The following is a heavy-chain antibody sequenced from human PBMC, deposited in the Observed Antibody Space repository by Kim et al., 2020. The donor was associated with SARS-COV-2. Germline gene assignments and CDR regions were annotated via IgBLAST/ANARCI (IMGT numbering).Heavy chain of an antibody. D-gene: IGHD6-19*01. V-gene: IGHV1-69*13. CDR2: IIPIFGTA. J-gene: IGHJ6*02. CDR3: ARDDTGYSSGWPPPRYGMDV. Sequence: SVKVSCKASGGTFSSYAISWVRQAPGQGLEWMGGIIPIFGTANYAQKFQGRVTITADESTSTAYMELSSLRSEDTAVYYCARDDTGYSSGWPPPRYGMDVWGQGTTVTVSS. CDR1: GGTFSSYA.